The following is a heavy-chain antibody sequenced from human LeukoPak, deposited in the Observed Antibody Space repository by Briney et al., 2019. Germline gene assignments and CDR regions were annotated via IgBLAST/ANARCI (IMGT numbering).Heavy chain of an antibody. CDR2: ISGSGGST. CDR1: GFTFSSYA. D-gene: IGHD3-22*01. Sequence: PGGSLRLSCAASGFTFSSYAMSWVRQAPGKGLEWVSAISGSGGSTYYADSVKGRFTISRDNSKNTLYLQMNSLRAEDTAVYYCAKGDSSGYYTAAFDYWGQGTLVTVPS. V-gene: IGHV3-23*01. CDR3: AKGDSSGYYTAAFDY. J-gene: IGHJ4*02.